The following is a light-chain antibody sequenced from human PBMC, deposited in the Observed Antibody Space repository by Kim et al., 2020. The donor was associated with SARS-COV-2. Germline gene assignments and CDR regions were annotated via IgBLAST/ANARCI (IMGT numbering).Light chain of an antibody. CDR1: SLRRYY. J-gene: IGLJ2*01. CDR2: NRN. V-gene: IGLV3-19*01. CDR3: DSRDNSSNHHG. Sequence: SSELTQDPAVSVALGQTVRNTCQEDSLRRYYSCWFQQKPGQAPILVIYNRNNRPPGSPDLFSGTGLGNTASLTITGGQAEDGGGYYCDSRDNSSNHHGFG.